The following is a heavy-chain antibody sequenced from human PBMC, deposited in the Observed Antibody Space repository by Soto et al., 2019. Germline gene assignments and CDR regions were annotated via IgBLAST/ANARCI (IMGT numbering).Heavy chain of an antibody. J-gene: IGHJ3*02. CDR2: ISVYNGDT. D-gene: IGHD3-22*01. Sequence: QVQLVQSGAEVMKPGASVRVSCKASGYSFTTYGISWVRQAPGQGLEYMGWISVYNGDTNYAQKLQGRVTMTTDTSTSTAYMELRSLRSDDTAVYYCARGDDSSGYSAFDIWGQGTMVTVSS. V-gene: IGHV1-18*01. CDR1: GYSFTTYG. CDR3: ARGDDSSGYSAFDI.